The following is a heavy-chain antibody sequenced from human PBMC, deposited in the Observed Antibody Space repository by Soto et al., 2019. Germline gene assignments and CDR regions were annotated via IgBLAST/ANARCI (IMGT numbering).Heavy chain of an antibody. J-gene: IGHJ3*02. CDR2: IIPIFGTA. Sequence: QVQLVQSWAEVKKPGSSVKVSCKASGGTFSSYAISWVLQAPGQGLEWMGGIIPIFGTANYAQKFQGRVTINADESTSTAQMEMSSLRSEDTAVYYCATTKYDDAFDIWGQGTKVSLSS. CDR1: GGTFSSYA. D-gene: IGHD2-2*01. V-gene: IGHV1-69*12. CDR3: ATTKYDDAFDI.